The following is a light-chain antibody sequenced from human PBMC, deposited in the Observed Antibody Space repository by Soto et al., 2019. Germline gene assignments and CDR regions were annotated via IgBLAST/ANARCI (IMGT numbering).Light chain of an antibody. CDR2: GAS. CDR1: QSVGSSF. J-gene: IGKJ2*01. Sequence: IVLTQSPGTLSLSPGERATLCCRASQSVGSSFLAWYQQKPGQAPRLLMYGASSRPTGIPDRFSGTGSGTDFTLTISTLEPEDFAVYYCQQYGSSPYTFGLGTKLEIK. V-gene: IGKV3-20*01. CDR3: QQYGSSPYT.